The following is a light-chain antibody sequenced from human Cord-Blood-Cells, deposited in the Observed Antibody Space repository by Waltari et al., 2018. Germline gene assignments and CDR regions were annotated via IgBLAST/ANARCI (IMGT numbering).Light chain of an antibody. CDR1: QSASSY. V-gene: IGKV3-11*01. Sequence: EIVLTQSPATLSLSPGERATLSCRASQSASSYLAWYQQKPGQAPRLLIYDASNRSTGIPARFSGSGSGTDFTLTISSLEPEDFAVYYCQQRSNWPPWTFGQGTKVEIK. CDR2: DAS. CDR3: QQRSNWPPWT. J-gene: IGKJ1*01.